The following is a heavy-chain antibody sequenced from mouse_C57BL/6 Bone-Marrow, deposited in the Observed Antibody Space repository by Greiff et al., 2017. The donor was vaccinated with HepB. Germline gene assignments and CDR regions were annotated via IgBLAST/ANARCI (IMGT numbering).Heavy chain of an antibody. D-gene: IGHD3-2*02. Sequence: EVKLMESGPVLVKPGASVKMSCKASGYTFTDYYMHWVKQSHGKSLEWIGVINPYNGGTSYNQKFKGKATLTVDKSSSTAYMELNSLTSEDSAVYYCATETAQAAGAWFDDWGQGTLVTVSA. V-gene: IGHV1-19*01. J-gene: IGHJ3*01. CDR1: GYTFTDYY. CDR2: INPYNGGT. CDR3: ATETAQAAGAWFDD.